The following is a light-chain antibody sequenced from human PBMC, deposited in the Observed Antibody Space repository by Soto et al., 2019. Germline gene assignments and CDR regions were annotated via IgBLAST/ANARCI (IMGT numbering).Light chain of an antibody. V-gene: IGKV1-9*01. Sequence: DIQMTQSPSTLSGSVGDRVTITCRASQTISNYLAWYQQKPGKAPDLLIYSASTLQSGVPSRFSGSGSETEFSLTIRALQPEDFATYYCQQLSRYPLTLGGGTKVDIK. CDR2: SAS. J-gene: IGKJ4*01. CDR1: QTISNY. CDR3: QQLSRYPLT.